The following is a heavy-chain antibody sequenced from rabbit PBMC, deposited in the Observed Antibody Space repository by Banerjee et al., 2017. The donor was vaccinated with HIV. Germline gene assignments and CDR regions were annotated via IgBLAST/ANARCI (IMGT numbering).Heavy chain of an antibody. J-gene: IGHJ4*01. CDR2: ISTFGIA. Sequence: VRQAPGKGLEYIGWISTFGIAYYANWVNGRFTISSDNAQNTVGLQLNSLTAADTATYFCARDLDGVIGWNFGWWGPGTLVTVS. CDR3: ARDLDGVIGWNFGW. D-gene: IGHD1-1*01. V-gene: IGHV1S29*01.